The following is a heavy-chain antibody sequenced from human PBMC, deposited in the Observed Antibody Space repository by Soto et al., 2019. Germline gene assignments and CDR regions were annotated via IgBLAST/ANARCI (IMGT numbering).Heavy chain of an antibody. CDR3: ARDPTVNTYFHTYYYGMDV. CDR1: GGSISSYY. Sequence: PSETLSLTCTVSGGSISSYYWSWIRQPAGKGLEWIGRIYTSGSTNYNPSLKSRVTMSVDTSKNQFSLKLSSVTAADTAVYYCARDPTVNTYFHTYYYGMDVWGQGTTVTVS. CDR2: IYTSGST. J-gene: IGHJ6*02. V-gene: IGHV4-4*07. D-gene: IGHD4-17*01.